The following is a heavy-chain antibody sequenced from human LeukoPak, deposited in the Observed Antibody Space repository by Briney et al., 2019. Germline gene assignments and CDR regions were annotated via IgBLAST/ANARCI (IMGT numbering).Heavy chain of an antibody. J-gene: IGHJ4*02. V-gene: IGHV3-66*01. Sequence: GGSLRLSCAASGFTVSSNYMSWVRQAPGKGLELVSVIHSGGGTYYADSGKGRFTISRDISENALYLQMNSLRAEDTAVYYCARVPFYDFWSGPGYFDYWGQGTLVTVSS. CDR2: IHSGGGT. CDR3: ARVPFYDFWSGPGYFDY. D-gene: IGHD3-3*01. CDR1: GFTVSSNY.